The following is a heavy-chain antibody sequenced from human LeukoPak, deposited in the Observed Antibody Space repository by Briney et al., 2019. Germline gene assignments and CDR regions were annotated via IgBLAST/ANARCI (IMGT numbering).Heavy chain of an antibody. CDR2: ISAYNGNT. Sequence: ASVKVSCKASGYTFTSYGISWVRQALGQGLEWMGWISAYNGNTNYAQKLQGRVAMTTDTSTSTAYMELRSLRSDDTAVYYCARAIAAAGTLRLDPWGQGTLATVSS. V-gene: IGHV1-18*01. CDR3: ARAIAAAGTLRLDP. J-gene: IGHJ5*02. CDR1: GYTFTSYG. D-gene: IGHD6-13*01.